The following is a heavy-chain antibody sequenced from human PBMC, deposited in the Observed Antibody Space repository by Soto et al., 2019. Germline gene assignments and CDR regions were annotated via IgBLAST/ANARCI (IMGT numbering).Heavy chain of an antibody. CDR3: ARVGPRKYCSGGSCRFDY. D-gene: IGHD2-15*01. Sequence: AGGSLRLSCAASGFTFSSYGMHWVRQAPGKGLEWVAVIWYDGSNKYYADSVKGRFTISRDNSKNTLYLQMNSLRAEDTAVYYCARVGPRKYCSGGSCRFDYWGQGTLVTVS. V-gene: IGHV3-33*01. CDR2: IWYDGSNK. J-gene: IGHJ4*02. CDR1: GFTFSSYG.